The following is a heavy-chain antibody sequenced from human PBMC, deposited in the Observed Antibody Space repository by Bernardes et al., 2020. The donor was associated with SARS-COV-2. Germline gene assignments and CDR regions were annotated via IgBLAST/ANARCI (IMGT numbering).Heavy chain of an antibody. CDR2: ISSSSSTI. J-gene: IGHJ6*02. CDR1: GFTFSSYS. Sequence: GGSLRLSCAASGFTFSSYSMNWVRQAPGKGLEWVSYISSSSSTIYYADSVKGRFTISRDNAKNSLYLQMNSLRDEDTAVYYCARELRGYSYGYALRGLYGMDVWGQGTTVTVSS. D-gene: IGHD5-18*01. CDR3: ARELRGYSYGYALRGLYGMDV. V-gene: IGHV3-48*02.